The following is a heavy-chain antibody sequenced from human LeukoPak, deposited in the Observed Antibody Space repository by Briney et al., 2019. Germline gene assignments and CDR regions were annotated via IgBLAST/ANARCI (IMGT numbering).Heavy chain of an antibody. D-gene: IGHD2-21*02. CDR2: ISSSGSTI. Sequence: GGSLRLSCAASGFTFSDYYMSWIRQAPGKGLEWVSYISSSGSTIYYADSVKGRFTISRDKAKNSLYLQMNSLRAEDTAVYYFGRAAESCCSDYWGREPWSPSPQ. CDR3: GRAAESCCSDY. J-gene: IGHJ4*02. V-gene: IGHV3-11*04. CDR1: GFTFSDYY.